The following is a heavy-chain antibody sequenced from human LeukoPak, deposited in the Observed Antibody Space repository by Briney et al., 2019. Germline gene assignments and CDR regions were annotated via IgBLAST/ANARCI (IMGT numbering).Heavy chain of an antibody. CDR3: ARRQPAYYFDY. Sequence: SETLSLTCTVSGYSISSGYYWGWIRQPPGKGLEWIGSIYHSGRTYYNPSLKSQVTISVDTSKNQFSLKLSSVTAADTAVYYCARRQPAYYFDYWGQGTLVTVSS. CDR2: IYHSGRT. CDR1: GYSISSGYY. V-gene: IGHV4-38-2*02. D-gene: IGHD2-2*01. J-gene: IGHJ4*02.